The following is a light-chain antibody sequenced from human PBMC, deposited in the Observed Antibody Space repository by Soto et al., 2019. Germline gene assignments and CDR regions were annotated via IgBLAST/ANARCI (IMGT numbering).Light chain of an antibody. Sequence: EIVLTQSPGTLSLSPGERATLSCRASRSVSSSYLAWYQHKPGQTPRLLIYGASSRATGIPDRFSGSGSGTDFTLTITRLEPEDFAVYYCPQYGSSPGTFGQGTKVEIK. J-gene: IGKJ1*01. CDR3: PQYGSSPGT. CDR2: GAS. CDR1: RSVSSSY. V-gene: IGKV3-20*01.